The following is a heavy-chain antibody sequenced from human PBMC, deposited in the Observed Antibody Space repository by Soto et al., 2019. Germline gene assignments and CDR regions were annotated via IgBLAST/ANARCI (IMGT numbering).Heavy chain of an antibody. Sequence: SETLSLTCAVYGGSFSGYYWSWIRQPPGKGLEWIGEINHSGSTNYNPSLKSRVTISEDTSKNQFSLKLSSVTAADTAVYYCARLPLSGTKPLYYYYGMDVWGQGTTVTVSS. D-gene: IGHD2-8*01. CDR3: ARLPLSGTKPLYYYYGMDV. J-gene: IGHJ6*02. CDR1: GGSFSGYY. V-gene: IGHV4-34*01. CDR2: INHSGST.